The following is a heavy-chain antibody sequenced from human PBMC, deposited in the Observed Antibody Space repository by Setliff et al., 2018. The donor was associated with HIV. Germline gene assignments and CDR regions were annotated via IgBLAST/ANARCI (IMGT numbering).Heavy chain of an antibody. V-gene: IGHV3-74*01. D-gene: IGHD1-26*01. CDR3: VRGSGSYGDWDY. J-gene: IGHJ4*02. Sequence: GGSLRLSCAASGFTFSSHWMHWVRQAPGKGLVWVSRINGDGSNTNSADSVKGRFTISRDNAKNTLYLQMNSLRAEDTAVYYCVRGSGSYGDWDYWGQGTLVTVSS. CDR1: GFTFSSHW. CDR2: INGDGSNT.